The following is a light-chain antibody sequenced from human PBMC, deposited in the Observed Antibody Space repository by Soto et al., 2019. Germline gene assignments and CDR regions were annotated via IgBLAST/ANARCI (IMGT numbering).Light chain of an antibody. Sequence: EIVMTQSPATLSVSPGERTTLSCRASQSVGNNLAWYQQKPGQAPRLLIYGAYTRATGIPARFSGSGSGTVFTLTISRLEPEDFAVYYCQQYGRSRTYGQGTKVDIK. J-gene: IGKJ1*01. CDR1: QSVGNN. CDR3: QQYGRSRT. CDR2: GAY. V-gene: IGKV3-15*01.